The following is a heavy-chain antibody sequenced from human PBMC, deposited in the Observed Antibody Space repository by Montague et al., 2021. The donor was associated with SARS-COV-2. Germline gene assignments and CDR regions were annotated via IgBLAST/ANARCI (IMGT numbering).Heavy chain of an antibody. D-gene: IGHD2-2*02. J-gene: IGHJ6*03. Sequence: SETLSLTCAAHGGSFSTYSWNWIRQPPGKGLGWIGEIHHGGSTNYNPSLKSRVTISADTSKNQFSLKLASVAAADTAVYYCARLGDGVVPSPILGVRPYYSYYYMDVWGKGTTVTVSS. CDR1: GGSFSTYS. CDR2: IHHGGST. CDR3: ARLGDGVVPSPILGVRPYYSYYYMDV. V-gene: IGHV4-34*01.